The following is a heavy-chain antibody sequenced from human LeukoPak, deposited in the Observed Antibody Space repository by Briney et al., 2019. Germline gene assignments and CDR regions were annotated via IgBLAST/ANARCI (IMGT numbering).Heavy chain of an antibody. CDR2: IIPILGIA. J-gene: IGHJ5*02. D-gene: IGHD1-26*01. CDR3: ARDPIVGATTVHWFDP. CDR1: GYTFTSYG. V-gene: IGHV1-69*10. Sequence: GASVKVSCKASGYTFTSYGISWVRQAPGQGLEWMGRIIPILGIANYAQKFQGRVTITADKSTSTAYMELSSLRSEDTAVYYCARDPIVGATTVHWFDPWGQGTLVTVSS.